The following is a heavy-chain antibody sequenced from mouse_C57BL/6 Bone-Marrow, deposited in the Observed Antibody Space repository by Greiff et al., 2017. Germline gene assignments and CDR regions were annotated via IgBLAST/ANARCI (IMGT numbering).Heavy chain of an antibody. V-gene: IGHV1-81*01. D-gene: IGHD3-2*02. CDR1: GYTFTGYG. J-gene: IGHJ2*01. Sequence: VQLQQSGPELARPGASVKLSCKASGYTFTGYGISWVKQSTGKSLEWIGEIYPSSGNTFYNEKFKGKATLTANNSSSTAYMELRSLTSEDSAVYFCETAQATTSYYFDDWGTGTTLTVSS. CDR2: IYPSSGNT. CDR3: ETAQATTSYYFDD.